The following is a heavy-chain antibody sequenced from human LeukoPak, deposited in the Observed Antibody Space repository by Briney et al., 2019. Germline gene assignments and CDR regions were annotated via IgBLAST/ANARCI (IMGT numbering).Heavy chain of an antibody. CDR1: GYTFTSYY. CDR3: AREAYYYDSSGLLGH. V-gene: IGHV1-46*01. Sequence: ASVKVSCKASGYTFTSYYMHWVRQAPGQGLEWMGIINPSGGSTSYAQKFQGRVTMTRDMSTSTVYMELSSLRAEDTAVYYCAREAYYYDSSGLLGHWGQGTLVTVSS. J-gene: IGHJ4*02. D-gene: IGHD3-22*01. CDR2: INPSGGST.